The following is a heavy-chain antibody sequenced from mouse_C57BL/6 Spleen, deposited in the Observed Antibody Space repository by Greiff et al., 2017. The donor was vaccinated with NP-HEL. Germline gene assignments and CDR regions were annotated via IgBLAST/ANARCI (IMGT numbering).Heavy chain of an antibody. CDR1: GYTFTSYG. CDR3: ASPFTTVVGGWFAD. CDR2: IYPRSGNT. V-gene: IGHV1-81*01. J-gene: IGHJ3*01. Sequence: VQLQQSGAELARPGASVKLSCKASGYTFTSYGISWVKQRTGQGLEWIGEIYPRSGNTYYNEKFKGKATLTADKSSSTAYMELRSLTSEDSAVYFCASPFTTVVGGWFADWGKGTMVTVSA. D-gene: IGHD1-1*01.